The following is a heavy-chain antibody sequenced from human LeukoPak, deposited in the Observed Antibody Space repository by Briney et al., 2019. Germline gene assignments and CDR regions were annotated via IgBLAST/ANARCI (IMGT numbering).Heavy chain of an antibody. CDR2: ISYDGSNK. CDR3: AKEDQLLSGYFDY. J-gene: IGHJ4*02. D-gene: IGHD2-2*01. Sequence: GGSLRLSCAASGFTFSSYGMHWVRQAPGKGLEWVAVISYDGSNKYYADSVKGRFTISRDNSKNTLYLQMNSLRAEDTAVYYCAKEDQLLSGYFDYWGQGTLVTVSS. V-gene: IGHV3-30*18. CDR1: GFTFSSYG.